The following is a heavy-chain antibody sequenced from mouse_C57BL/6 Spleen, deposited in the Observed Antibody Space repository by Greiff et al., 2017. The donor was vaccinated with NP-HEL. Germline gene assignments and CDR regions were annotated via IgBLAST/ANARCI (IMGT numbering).Heavy chain of an antibody. CDR3: ARGYRDYYGSRLYYFDY. Sequence: QVQLQQPGAELVRPGTSVKLSCKASGYTFTSYWMHWVKQRPGQGLEWIGVIDPSDSYTNYNQKFKGKATLTVDTSSSTAYMQLSSLTSEDSAVYYCARGYRDYYGSRLYYFDYWGQGTTLTVSS. D-gene: IGHD1-1*01. V-gene: IGHV1-59*01. J-gene: IGHJ2*01. CDR2: IDPSDSYT. CDR1: GYTFTSYW.